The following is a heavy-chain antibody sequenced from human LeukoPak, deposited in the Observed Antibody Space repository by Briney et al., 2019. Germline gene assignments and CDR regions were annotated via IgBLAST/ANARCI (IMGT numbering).Heavy chain of an antibody. CDR2: MNPNSGNT. V-gene: IGHV1-8*02. CDR3: ARGWGGSSWRY. CDR1: GYAFISYG. D-gene: IGHD6-13*01. J-gene: IGHJ4*02. Sequence: ASVKVSCKAFGYAFISYGISWVRQAPGQGLEWMGWMNPNSGNTGYAQKFQGRVTMTRNTSISTAYMELSSLRSEDTAVYYCARGWGGSSWRYWGQGTLVTVSS.